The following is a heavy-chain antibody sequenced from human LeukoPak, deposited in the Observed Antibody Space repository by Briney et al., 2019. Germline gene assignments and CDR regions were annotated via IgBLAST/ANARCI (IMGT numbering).Heavy chain of an antibody. D-gene: IGHD3-22*01. V-gene: IGHV4-34*01. Sequence: PSETLSLTCAVYGGSFSGYYWSWIRQPPGKGLEWIGEINHSGSTNYNPSLKSRVTISVDTSKNQFSLKLSSVTAADTAVYYCARERQYYDSSGVLSQKYYYYYYMDVWGKGTTVTVSS. CDR1: GGSFSGYY. CDR2: INHSGST. J-gene: IGHJ6*03. CDR3: ARERQYYDSSGVLSQKYYYYYYMDV.